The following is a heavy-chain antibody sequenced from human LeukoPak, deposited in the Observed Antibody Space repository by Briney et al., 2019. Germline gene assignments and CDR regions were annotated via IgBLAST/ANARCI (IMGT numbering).Heavy chain of an antibody. CDR3: ARGAMVRGVIIWGDYFDY. V-gene: IGHV1-2*02. CDR2: INPNSGGI. CDR1: GYTFTGYY. D-gene: IGHD3-10*01. Sequence: ASVKVSCKASGYTFTGYYMHWVRQAPGQGLEWMGWINPNSGGINYAQKFQGRVTMTRDTSISTAYMELSRLRSDDTAVYYCARGAMVRGVIIWGDYFDYWGQGTLVTVSS. J-gene: IGHJ4*02.